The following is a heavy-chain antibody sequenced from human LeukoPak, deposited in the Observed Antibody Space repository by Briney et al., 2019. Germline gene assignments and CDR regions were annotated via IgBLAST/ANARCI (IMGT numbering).Heavy chain of an antibody. CDR1: GYTFTDYY. D-gene: IGHD3-22*01. CDR2: ISPKSGGT. V-gene: IGHV1-2*02. CDR3: TRVKTMIIVVRLFDY. J-gene: IGHJ4*02. Sequence: ASVKVSCKASGYTFTDYYIHWVRQAPGQGLEWMGWISPKSGGTNYAQKFQGRITMTRDTSISTAFMELSRLRSDDTAVYYCTRVKTMIIVVRLFDYWGQGTLVTVSS.